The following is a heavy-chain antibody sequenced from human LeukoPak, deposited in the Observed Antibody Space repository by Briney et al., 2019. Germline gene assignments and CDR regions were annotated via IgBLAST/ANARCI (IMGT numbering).Heavy chain of an antibody. CDR1: GFTIITND. Sequence: GGSLLLSCASSGFTIITNDMAWVRPGPGKGLEWVSVLYSDGNTKYADSVQGRFTISRDNSKNTLYLEMNSLSPDDTAVYYCARGVEPLAANTLAYWGQGTLVTVSS. D-gene: IGHD1-14*01. J-gene: IGHJ4*02. CDR2: LYSDGNT. CDR3: ARGVEPLAANTLAY. V-gene: IGHV3-53*01.